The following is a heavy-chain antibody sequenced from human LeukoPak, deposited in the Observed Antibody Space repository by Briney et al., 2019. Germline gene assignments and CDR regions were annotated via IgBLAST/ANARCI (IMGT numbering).Heavy chain of an antibody. CDR3: ASGQLSGKGFDY. CDR1: GFTFSSYS. J-gene: IGHJ4*02. CDR2: IYTSGSA. Sequence: GGSLRLSCAASGFTFSSYSMNWVRQAPGKGLEWVSVIYTSGSADYADSVKGRFIISRDTSKNTVNLQMNSLRAEDTAVYYCASGQLSGKGFDYWGQGTLVTVSS. D-gene: IGHD1-26*01. V-gene: IGHV3-66*01.